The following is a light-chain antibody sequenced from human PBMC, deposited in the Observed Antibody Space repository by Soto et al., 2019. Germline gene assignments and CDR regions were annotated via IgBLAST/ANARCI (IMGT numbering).Light chain of an antibody. CDR3: QVWDSSFWV. CDR2: GDI. Sequence: SYELTQPLSVSVALGQTATITCGGNNIGSKNVNWYQQKPGQAPVLVIYGDINRPSGIAERFSGSNSGNTATLTISRAQAGDEADYYCQVWDSSFWVFGGGTKLTVL. CDR1: NIGSKN. J-gene: IGLJ3*02. V-gene: IGLV3-9*01.